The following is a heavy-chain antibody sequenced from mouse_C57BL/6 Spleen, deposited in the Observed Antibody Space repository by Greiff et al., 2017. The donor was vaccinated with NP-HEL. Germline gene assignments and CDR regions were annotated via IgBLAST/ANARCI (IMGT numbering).Heavy chain of an antibody. CDR1: GYAFSSSW. V-gene: IGHV1-82*01. CDR2: IYPGDGDT. D-gene: IGHD1-1*01. J-gene: IGHJ2*01. Sequence: VQRVESGPELVKPGASVKISCKASGYAFSSSWMNWVKQRPGKGLEWIGRIYPGDGDTNYNGKFKGKATLTADKSSSTAYMQLSSLTSEDSAVYFCARENYSTFDYWGQGTTLTVSS. CDR3: ARENYSTFDY.